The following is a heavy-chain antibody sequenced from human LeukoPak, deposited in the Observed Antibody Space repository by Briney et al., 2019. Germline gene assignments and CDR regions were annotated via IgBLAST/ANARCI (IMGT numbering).Heavy chain of an antibody. CDR2: IYYSGST. CDR3: ARSGGSYYGNYFDY. D-gene: IGHD1-26*01. V-gene: IGHV4-59*11. CDR1: GGSISSHY. Sequence: LETLSLTCTVSGGSISSHYWSWIRQPPGKGLDWIGYIYYSGSTNYNPSLKSRVTISVDTSKNQFSLKLSSVTAADTAVYYCARSGGSYYGNYFDYWGQGTPVTVSS. J-gene: IGHJ4*02.